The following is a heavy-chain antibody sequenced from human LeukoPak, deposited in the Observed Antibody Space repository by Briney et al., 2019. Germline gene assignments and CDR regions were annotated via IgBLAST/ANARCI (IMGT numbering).Heavy chain of an antibody. Sequence: GASVKVSCKASGYTFTSYGINWVRQAPGQGLEWMGWISAYNGNTNYAQKLQGRVTMTTDTSTSTAYMELRSLRSDDTAVYYCARGNYDSSGYYFHFDCWGQGTLVTVSS. CDR2: ISAYNGNT. D-gene: IGHD3-22*01. CDR3: ARGNYDSSGYYFHFDC. V-gene: IGHV1-18*01. J-gene: IGHJ4*02. CDR1: GYTFTSYG.